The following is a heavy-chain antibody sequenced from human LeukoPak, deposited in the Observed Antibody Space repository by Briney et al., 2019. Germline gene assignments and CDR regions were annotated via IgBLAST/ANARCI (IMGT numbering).Heavy chain of an antibody. V-gene: IGHV1-3*01. Sequence: ASVKASCKASGYTFTSYTMHWVRQAPGQRLEWMGWINAGNGNTKYSQKFQGRVTITRDTSASTAYMELSSLRSEDTAVYYCAREVVGGSGSYYFDYWGQGTLVTVSS. J-gene: IGHJ4*02. D-gene: IGHD3-10*01. CDR3: AREVVGGSGSYYFDY. CDR1: GYTFTSYT. CDR2: INAGNGNT.